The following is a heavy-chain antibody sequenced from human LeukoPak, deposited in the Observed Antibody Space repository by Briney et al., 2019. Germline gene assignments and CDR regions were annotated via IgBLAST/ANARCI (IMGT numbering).Heavy chain of an antibody. CDR2: ISGSGGSI. Sequence: PGGSLRLSCAASGFTFSSYAMSWVRQAPGKGLKWVSAISGSGGSIYYADSVKGRFTISRDNSKNTLYLQMNSLRAEDTAVYYCSKDRGVHYYGSERGLYNWFDPWGQGTLVTVSS. CDR1: GFTFSSYA. J-gene: IGHJ5*02. D-gene: IGHD3-10*01. CDR3: SKDRGVHYYGSERGLYNWFDP. V-gene: IGHV3-23*01.